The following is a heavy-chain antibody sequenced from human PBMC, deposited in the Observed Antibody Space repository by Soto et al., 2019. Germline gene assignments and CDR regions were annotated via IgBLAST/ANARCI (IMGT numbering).Heavy chain of an antibody. Sequence: PGGSLRLSCAASGLIFSNYKMHWVRQAPGKGLVWVSRISTDGSITDYADSVKGRFTVSRDNAKNTLYLQMNSLRAEDTAVYYCAKAGRSSSMAGYYYYYMDVWGKGTTVTVSS. CDR1: GLIFSNYK. CDR2: ISTDGSIT. V-gene: IGHV3-74*01. J-gene: IGHJ6*03. D-gene: IGHD6-13*01. CDR3: AKAGRSSSMAGYYYYYMDV.